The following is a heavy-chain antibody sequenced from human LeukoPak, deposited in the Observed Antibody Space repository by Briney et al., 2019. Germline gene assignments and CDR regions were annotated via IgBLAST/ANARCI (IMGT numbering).Heavy chain of an antibody. CDR1: AFTFGSSW. Sequence: GGSLRLSCAASAFTFGSSWMSWIRQAPGKGLEWVANIKQDGSEIYYVDSVKGRFTISRDNAKNSLYLQMNSLRAEDTALYYCAKEGIGYCSGGSCNWFDPWGQGTLVTVSS. V-gene: IGHV3-7*03. CDR3: AKEGIGYCSGGSCNWFDP. CDR2: IKQDGSEI. D-gene: IGHD2-15*01. J-gene: IGHJ5*02.